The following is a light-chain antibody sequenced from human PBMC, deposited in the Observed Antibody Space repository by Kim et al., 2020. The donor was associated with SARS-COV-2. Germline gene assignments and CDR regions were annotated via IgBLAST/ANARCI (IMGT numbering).Light chain of an antibody. V-gene: IGKV3-15*01. CDR2: GAS. CDR1: QSISDN. CDR3: QQYNHWPPYT. J-gene: IGKJ2*01. Sequence: VAPGESITLSCRASQSISDNVAWYQQKPGQAPRLFMYGASTRATGIPARFSGSGSGTEFTLTISGLQSEDFAVYYCQQYNHWPPYTFGQGTKLEI.